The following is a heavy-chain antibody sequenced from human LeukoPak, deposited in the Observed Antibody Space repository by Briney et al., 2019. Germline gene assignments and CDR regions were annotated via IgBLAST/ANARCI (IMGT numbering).Heavy chain of an antibody. Sequence: GASVKVSCKASGYTFTSYDINWVRQATGQGLEWMGWMNPNSGNTGYAQKFQGRVTMTRDTSISTAYMELSRLRSDDTAVYYCARGRWELLRGVYFDYWGQGTLVTVSS. CDR3: ARGRWELLRGVYFDY. D-gene: IGHD1-26*01. CDR1: GYTFTSYD. CDR2: MNPNSGNT. J-gene: IGHJ4*02. V-gene: IGHV1-8*01.